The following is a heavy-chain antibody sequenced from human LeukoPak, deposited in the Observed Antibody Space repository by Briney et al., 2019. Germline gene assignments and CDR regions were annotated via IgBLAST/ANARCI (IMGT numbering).Heavy chain of an antibody. CDR3: AKVNRGGYDSFDY. J-gene: IGHJ4*02. CDR2: ISASGGRT. V-gene: IGHV3-53*05. D-gene: IGHD5-12*01. CDR1: GFTVSSNY. Sequence: PGGSLRLSCAASGFTVSSNYMSWVRQAPGKGLKWVSGISASGGRTYYADSVKGRFTISRDNSKNTLYLQMNSLRPEDTAVYYCAKVNRGGYDSFDYWGQGTLVTVSS.